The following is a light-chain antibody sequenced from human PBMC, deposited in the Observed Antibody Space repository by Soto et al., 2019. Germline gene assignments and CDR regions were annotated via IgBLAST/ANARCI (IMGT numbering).Light chain of an antibody. Sequence: RVMTQSPATLSLSPGERATLSCRASQSVSTNVAWYQHKPGQAPRLLIYGASTRATDIPARFSGSGSGTDFTLTISSLQSEVFAVYYCKQYNNWPPWTFGQGTKVEVK. J-gene: IGKJ1*01. CDR2: GAS. CDR1: QSVSTN. CDR3: KQYNNWPPWT. V-gene: IGKV3-15*01.